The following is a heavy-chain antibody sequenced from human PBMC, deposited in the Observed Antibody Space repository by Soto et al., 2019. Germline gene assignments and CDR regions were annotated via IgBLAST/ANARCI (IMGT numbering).Heavy chain of an antibody. CDR3: VRTSLVVAAATREDY. D-gene: IGHD2-15*01. CDR2: INSDGSST. V-gene: IGHV3-74*01. J-gene: IGHJ4*02. Sequence: GGSLSLSCPASGFTFSSYWMHWVRQAPGKGLVWVSRINSDGSSTSYADSVKGRFTISRDNAKNTLYLQMNSLRAEDTAVYYCVRTSLVVAAATREDYWGQGTLVTVSS. CDR1: GFTFSSYW.